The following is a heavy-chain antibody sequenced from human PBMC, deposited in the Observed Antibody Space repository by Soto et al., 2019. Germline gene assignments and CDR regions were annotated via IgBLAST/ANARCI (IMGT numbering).Heavy chain of an antibody. D-gene: IGHD6-6*01. Sequence: PSETLSLTCTVSGGSGSRGSYYWSWIRQPPGKGLEWIGYIYYSGSTNYNPSLKSRVTISVDTSKNQFSLKLSSVTAADTAVYYCARVYSSSSDYYYGMDVWGQGTTVTVSS. J-gene: IGHJ6*02. CDR1: GGSGSRGSYY. CDR2: IYYSGST. V-gene: IGHV4-61*01. CDR3: ARVYSSSSDYYYGMDV.